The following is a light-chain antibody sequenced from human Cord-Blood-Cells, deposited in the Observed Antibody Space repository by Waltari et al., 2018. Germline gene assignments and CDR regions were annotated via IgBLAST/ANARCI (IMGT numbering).Light chain of an antibody. V-gene: IGLV2-11*01. CDR3: CSYAGSEV. CDR2: DVS. J-gene: IGLJ3*02. CDR1: SSDVGGYNY. Sequence: QSALTQPRSVSGSPGQSVTISCTGTSSDVGGYNYVSWYQQHPGKAPKLMIDDVSKRPSGVPDRLAGSKSGNTASLTSSGLQAEDEADYYCCSYAGSEVFGGGTKLTVL.